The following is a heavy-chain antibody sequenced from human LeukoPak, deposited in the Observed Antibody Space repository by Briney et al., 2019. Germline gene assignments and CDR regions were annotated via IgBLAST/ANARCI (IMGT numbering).Heavy chain of an antibody. J-gene: IGHJ3*02. Sequence: GASVTVSCTASGGTFNNFAICWVRQAPGQGLEWMGGIFPVFGTSTYAQKFQGRVTITADESTRTAHMELSSLRSDDTAVYYCARGPHTSSWYKHAFDIWAQGTMVTVSS. CDR2: IFPVFGTS. D-gene: IGHD6-13*01. CDR1: GGTFNNFA. V-gene: IGHV1-69*13. CDR3: ARGPHTSSWYKHAFDI.